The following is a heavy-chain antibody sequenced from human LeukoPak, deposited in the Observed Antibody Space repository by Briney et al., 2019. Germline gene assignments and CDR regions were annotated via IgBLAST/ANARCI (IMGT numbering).Heavy chain of an antibody. J-gene: IGHJ5*02. CDR2: INHSGST. V-gene: IGHV4-34*01. D-gene: IGHD3-10*01. Sequence: PSETLSLTXAVYGGSFSGYYWSWIRQPPGKGLEWIGEINHSGSTNYNPSHKSRVTISVDTSKNQFSLKLSSVTAADTAVYYCARGPYTYYYGSGSSNTYNWFDPWGQGTLVTVSS. CDR3: ARGPYTYYYGSGSSNTYNWFDP. CDR1: GGSFSGYY.